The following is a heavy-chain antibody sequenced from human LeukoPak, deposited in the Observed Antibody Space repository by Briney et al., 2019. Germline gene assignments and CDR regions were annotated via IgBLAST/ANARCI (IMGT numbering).Heavy chain of an antibody. CDR1: GASVSSSGFL. CDR2: MCDSGGHI. J-gene: IGHJ4*02. Sequence: PSETLSLTCKVSGASVSSSGFLWGWLRQPPGKGLEWIGAMCDSGGHIDYNPSLKSRVDISMDTSKNQISLRLTSVTAADTAMYYCSFGRDSHKMGYWGQGTLVIVSS. CDR3: SFGRDSHKMGY. D-gene: IGHD3-10*01. V-gene: IGHV4-39*01.